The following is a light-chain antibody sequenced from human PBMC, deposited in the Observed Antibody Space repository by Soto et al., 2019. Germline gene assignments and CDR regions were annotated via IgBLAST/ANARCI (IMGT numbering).Light chain of an antibody. Sequence: QSVLTQPPSASGSPGQAVTISCTGTSRDIGGYDFVSWYQVRPGEAPQLIIYNVNGRPSGVPRRFSGSKSGNTASLTVSGLQAVDEADYYCCSYAGSHNHVFGTGTKVTVL. CDR1: SRDIGGYDF. J-gene: IGLJ1*01. V-gene: IGLV2-8*01. CDR2: NVN. CDR3: CSYAGSHNHV.